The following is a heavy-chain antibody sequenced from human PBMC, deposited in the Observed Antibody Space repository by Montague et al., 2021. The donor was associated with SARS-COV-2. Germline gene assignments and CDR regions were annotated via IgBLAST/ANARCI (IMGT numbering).Heavy chain of an antibody. CDR1: GGSFGSHY. CDR3: AKTPVSGYHGGLDS. D-gene: IGHD2-2*01. J-gene: IGHJ5*01. V-gene: IGHV4-4*07. CDR2: INNNGPD. Sequence: SETLSLTCTVSGGSFGSHYWSWIRNTAGRRPERVWRINNNGPDRYRPSLKSRVTMEVDTSKNQFSLKLSSVTAADTAVYYCAKTPVSGYHGGLDSWGQGTPVTVSS.